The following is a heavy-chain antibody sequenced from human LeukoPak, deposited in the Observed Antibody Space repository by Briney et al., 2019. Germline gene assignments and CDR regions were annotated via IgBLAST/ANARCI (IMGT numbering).Heavy chain of an antibody. CDR2: INPSGAT. J-gene: IGHJ6*03. Sequence: SQTLSLTCVVYVGSFSGYSWSWIRQPPGKGLEWMGEINPSGATKHNPYLMSRAGMSLDTYNNQISLSVSSVTAADTAVYYCARVGYSFSINDWSRTGRGAYPTKYYYYMDVWGKGTTVTVSS. CDR1: VGSFSGYS. CDR3: ARVGYSFSINDWSRTGRGAYPTKYYYYMDV. V-gene: IGHV4-34*04. D-gene: IGHD5-18*01.